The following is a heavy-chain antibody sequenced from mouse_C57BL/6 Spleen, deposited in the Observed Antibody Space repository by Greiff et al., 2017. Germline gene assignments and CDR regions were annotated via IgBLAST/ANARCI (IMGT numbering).Heavy chain of an antibody. CDR2: IDPANGTT. J-gene: IGHJ3*01. CDR1: GSHTLNTY. V-gene: IGHV14-3*01. D-gene: IGHD2-13*01. Sequence: EVQLQQSVAELVRPGASGKLSCTPSGSHTLNTYFPWVKQGPEQGLEWIGRIDPANGTTKDAPKFQGKATITADTSSNTAYLQLSRLTSEDTAIYYCASGGDDSSFAYWGQGTLVTVSA. CDR3: ASGGDDSSFAY.